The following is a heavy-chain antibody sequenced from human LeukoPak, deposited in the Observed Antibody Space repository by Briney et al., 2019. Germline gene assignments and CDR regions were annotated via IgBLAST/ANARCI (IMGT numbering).Heavy chain of an antibody. CDR3: ARGSGPGVTTIDS. CDR2: ISGSGANT. V-gene: IGHV3-23*01. J-gene: IGHJ4*02. D-gene: IGHD4-17*01. CDR1: GFTFSNYA. Sequence: GGSLRLSCAASGFTFSNYAMSWVRQAPGKGLEWVSAISGSGANTYYADSVRGRFTTSRDNSKNTLYLQMNTLRAGDTAVYYCARGSGPGVTTIDSWGQGTLVIVSS.